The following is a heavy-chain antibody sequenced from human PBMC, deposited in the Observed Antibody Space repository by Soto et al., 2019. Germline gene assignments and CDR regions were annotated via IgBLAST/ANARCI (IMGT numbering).Heavy chain of an antibody. D-gene: IGHD3-16*01. Sequence: EEQLVESGGDLVQPGGSLRLSCAASGFTVSNNYMSWVRQAPGKGLEWVSLIYSGGSTYYADSVKGSFTISRDSSKNTLYLQMTSLRAEDTAMYYCAAYSHKGYWGQGTLVTVSS. J-gene: IGHJ4*02. CDR1: GFTVSNNY. CDR2: IYSGGST. CDR3: AAYSHKGY. V-gene: IGHV3-66*01.